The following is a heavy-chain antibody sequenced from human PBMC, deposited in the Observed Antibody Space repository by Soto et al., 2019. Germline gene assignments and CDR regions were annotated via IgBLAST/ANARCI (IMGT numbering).Heavy chain of an antibody. D-gene: IGHD2-21*01. CDR1: GNTFTYVY. CDR2: ITPFNGNT. J-gene: IGHJ4*02. Sequence: SVKVSCKGSGNTFTYVYLHWVRQAPGQALEWMGWITPFNGNTKYAQKFQDRVTFTGDTSLITAYMELSTLRSDDTAMFYCASGRYDASGDFDYWGQGTLVTVSS. CDR3: ASGRYDASGDFDY. V-gene: IGHV1-45*02.